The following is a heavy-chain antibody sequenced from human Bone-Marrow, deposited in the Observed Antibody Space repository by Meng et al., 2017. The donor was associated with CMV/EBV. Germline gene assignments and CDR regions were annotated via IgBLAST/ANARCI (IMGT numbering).Heavy chain of an antibody. Sequence: SETLSLTCTVSGGSISSYYWSWIRQPPGKGLEWIGYIYYSGSTNYNPSLKSRVTISVDTSKNQFSLKLSSVTAADTAVYYCARETHYYDSSGYYPFDYWGQGKLVTVSS. CDR1: GGSISSYY. CDR2: IYYSGST. V-gene: IGHV4-59*01. D-gene: IGHD3-22*01. J-gene: IGHJ4*02. CDR3: ARETHYYDSSGYYPFDY.